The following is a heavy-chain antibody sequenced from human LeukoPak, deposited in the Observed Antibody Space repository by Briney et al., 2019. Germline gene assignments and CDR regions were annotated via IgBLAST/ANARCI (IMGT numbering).Heavy chain of an antibody. Sequence: GGSLRLSCAASGFTFSSYSMNWVRQAPGKGLEWVSAISGSGGSTYYADSVKGRFTISRDNSKNTLYLQMNSLRAEDTAVYYCAKERRELLHYFDYWGQGTLVTVSS. V-gene: IGHV3-23*01. CDR2: ISGSGGST. D-gene: IGHD1-26*01. CDR3: AKERRELLHYFDY. CDR1: GFTFSSYS. J-gene: IGHJ4*02.